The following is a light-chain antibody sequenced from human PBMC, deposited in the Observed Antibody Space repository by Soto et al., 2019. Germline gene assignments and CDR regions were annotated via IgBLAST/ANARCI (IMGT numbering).Light chain of an antibody. CDR3: CSSGGSPTFV. J-gene: IGLJ1*01. CDR2: EVN. CDR1: SSNVGSYKH. V-gene: IGLV2-23*02. Sequence: QSALTQPASVSGSPGQSITISCTGTSSNVGSYKHVSWYQQHPGKAPKLMIFEVNKRPSGVSNRFSGSKSGNTASLTISGLKVEDEADYYCCSSGGSPTFVFGTGTKVTVL.